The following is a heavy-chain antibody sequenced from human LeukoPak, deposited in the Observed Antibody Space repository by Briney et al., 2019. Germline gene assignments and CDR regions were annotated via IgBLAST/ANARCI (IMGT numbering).Heavy chain of an antibody. Sequence: PGGSLRLSCAASGFTFSGSALHWVRQASGKGLEWVGRIRSTANGYATAYAASVKGRFTISRDDSKNTAYLQMDSLKTEDTAVYYCARDRFIPDVWGKGTTVTVSS. CDR1: GFTFSGSA. CDR3: ARDRFIPDV. J-gene: IGHJ6*04. D-gene: IGHD3-16*01. CDR2: IRSTANGYAT. V-gene: IGHV3-73*01.